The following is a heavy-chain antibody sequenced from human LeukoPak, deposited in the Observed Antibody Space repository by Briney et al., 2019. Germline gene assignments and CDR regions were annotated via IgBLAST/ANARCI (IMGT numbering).Heavy chain of an antibody. V-gene: IGHV3-74*01. CDR3: AKDGYDFWSGYYLNWFDP. CDR1: GFTFSSYW. J-gene: IGHJ5*02. D-gene: IGHD3-3*01. CDR2: INSDGSST. Sequence: GGSLRLSCAASGFTFSSYWMHWVRQAPGKGLVWVSRINSDGSSTSYADSVKGRFTISRDNAKNTLYLQMNSLRAEDTAVYYCAKDGYDFWSGYYLNWFDPWGQGTLVTVSS.